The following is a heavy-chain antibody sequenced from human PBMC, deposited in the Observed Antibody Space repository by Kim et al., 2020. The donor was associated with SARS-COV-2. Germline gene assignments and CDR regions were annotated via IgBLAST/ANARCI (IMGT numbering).Heavy chain of an antibody. CDR1: GFTFSSYW. CDR2: INSDGSST. V-gene: IGHV3-74*01. CDR3: ARVRGVFGPWIQLWLSGRENFDY. D-gene: IGHD5-18*01. Sequence: GGSLRLSCAASGFTFSSYWMHWVRQAPGKGLVWVSRINSDGSSTSYADSVKGRFTISRDNAKNTLYLQMNSLRAEDTAVYYCARVRGVFGPWIQLWLSGRENFDYWGQGTLVTVSS. J-gene: IGHJ4*02.